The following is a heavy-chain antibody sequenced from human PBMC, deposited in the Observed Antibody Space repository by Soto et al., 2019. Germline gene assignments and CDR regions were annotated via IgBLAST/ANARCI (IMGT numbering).Heavy chain of an antibody. J-gene: IGHJ3*02. CDR3: ASSSYYDAFDM. V-gene: IGHV3-23*01. D-gene: IGHD6-13*01. CDR2: TSGIDHRA. CDR1: RFSFSDYS. Sequence: EVQLLESGGGWVQPGGSLRLSCVASRFSFSDYSMTWVRQAPGKGLEWVSTTSGIDHRAYYTASVKGRFTISRDNSKRTQYLQMDSLRAEDTALYYCASSSYYDAFDMWGQGTQVTVSS.